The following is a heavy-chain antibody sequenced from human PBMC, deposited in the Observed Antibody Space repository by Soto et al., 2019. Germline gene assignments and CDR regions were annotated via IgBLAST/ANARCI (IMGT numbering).Heavy chain of an antibody. D-gene: IGHD2-2*01. CDR2: IWYDGSNK. V-gene: IGHV3-33*01. Sequence: PWVPHRVSCGASGCTSSNYGRHWVRKAPGKGLEWVAVIWYDGSNKYYADSVKSRFTISRDNSKNTLYLQMNSLRAEDTAVYYCARDGEYCSSTSCYRGPIDYWGQGTLVTVSS. CDR1: GCTSSNYG. CDR3: ARDGEYCSSTSCYRGPIDY. J-gene: IGHJ4*02.